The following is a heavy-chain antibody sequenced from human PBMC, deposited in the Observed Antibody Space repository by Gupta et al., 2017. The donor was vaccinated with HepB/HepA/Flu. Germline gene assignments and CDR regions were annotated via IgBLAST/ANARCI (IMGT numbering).Heavy chain of an antibody. CDR2: FGSDMKT. CDR3: AKDLYFWSGMDV. Sequence: QLLESGGGLVQPGGSLRLYCAASGFSVGSKAMAWVGQAPGKGLEWVSGFGSDMKTHYADSVRGRFTISRDTVKNTVSLQMNNLRAEDTAVYYCAKDLYFWSGMDVWGEGTTVTVSS. D-gene: IGHD3-3*01. J-gene: IGHJ6*03. V-gene: IGHV3-23*01. CDR1: GFSVGSKA.